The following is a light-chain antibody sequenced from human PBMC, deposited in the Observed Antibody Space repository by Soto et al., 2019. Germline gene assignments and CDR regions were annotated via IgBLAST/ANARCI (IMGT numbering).Light chain of an antibody. J-gene: IGLJ1*01. CDR3: SSFTSSSTYV. CDR1: SSDIGGYNY. Sequence: QSALTQPASVSGSPGQSITISCTGTSSDIGGYNYVSWYQQHPGKAPELVIYDVSNRPSGVSNRFSGSKSGNTASLTISGLQAEDEADYYCSSFTSSSTYVFGTGTKVTVL. V-gene: IGLV2-14*03. CDR2: DVS.